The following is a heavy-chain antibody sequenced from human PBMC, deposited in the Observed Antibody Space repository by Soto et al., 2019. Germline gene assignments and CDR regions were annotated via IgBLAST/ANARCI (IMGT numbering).Heavy chain of an antibody. J-gene: IGHJ6*02. V-gene: IGHV4-59*01. D-gene: IGHD5-18*01. Sequence: SETLSLTCTVSGGSISSYYWSWIRQPPGKGLEWIGYIYYSGSTNYNPSLKSRVTISVDTSKNQFSLKLSSVTAADTAVYYCARDRGYSYPYYGMDVWGQGTTVTVSS. CDR2: IYYSGST. CDR1: GGSISSYY. CDR3: ARDRGYSYPYYGMDV.